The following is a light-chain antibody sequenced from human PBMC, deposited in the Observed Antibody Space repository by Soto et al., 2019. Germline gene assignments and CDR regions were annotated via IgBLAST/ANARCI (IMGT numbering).Light chain of an antibody. CDR1: SSDVGGYNY. V-gene: IGLV2-14*01. J-gene: IGLJ2*01. Sequence: QSALTQPASVSGSPGQSITISCTGTSSDVGGYNYVSWYQQHPGKAPKLMIYDVNNRPSGVSNRFSGSKSGNTASLTISGLQAEDEGDYYCSSYTISITLVFGGGTKLTVL. CDR3: SSYTISITLV. CDR2: DVN.